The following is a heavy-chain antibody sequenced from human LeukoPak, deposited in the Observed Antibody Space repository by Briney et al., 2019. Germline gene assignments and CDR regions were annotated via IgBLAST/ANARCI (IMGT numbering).Heavy chain of an antibody. CDR3: ARGPNSNWSGLDF. D-gene: IGHD6-6*01. CDR2: ISPTGSTT. J-gene: IGHJ4*02. Sequence: PGGSLRLSCAASGFTFSSYTMNWVRQAPGKGLVWVSRISPTGSTTSYADSVKGRFTVSRDNAKNTLCLQVNNLRAEDTAVYYCARGPNSNWSGLDFWGQGTLLTVSS. V-gene: IGHV3-74*01. CDR1: GFTFSSYT.